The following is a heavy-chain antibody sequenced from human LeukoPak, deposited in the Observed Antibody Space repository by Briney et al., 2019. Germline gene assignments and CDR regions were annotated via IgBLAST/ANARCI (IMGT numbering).Heavy chain of an antibody. CDR2: INHSGST. D-gene: IGHD3-3*01. Sequence: SETLSLTCAVYGGSFSGYYWSWIRQPPGKGLEWIGEINHSGSTNYNPSLKSRVTISVDTSKNQFSLKLSFVTAADTAVYYCARNLFPYYYMDVWGKGTTVTVSS. CDR3: ARNLFPYYYMDV. V-gene: IGHV4-34*01. CDR1: GGSFSGYY. J-gene: IGHJ6*03.